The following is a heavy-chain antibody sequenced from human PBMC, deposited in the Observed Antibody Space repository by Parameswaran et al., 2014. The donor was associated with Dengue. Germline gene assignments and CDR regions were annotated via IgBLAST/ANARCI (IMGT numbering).Heavy chain of an antibody. V-gene: IGHV4-34*01. CDR2: INHSGST. J-gene: IGHJ5*02. D-gene: IGHD3-3*01. Sequence: RWIRQPPGKGLEWIGEINHSGSTNYNPSLKSRVTISVDTSKNQFSLKLSSVTAADTAVYYCARGPGLRFLEWPSNWFDPWGQGTLVTVSS. CDR3: ARGPGLRFLEWPSNWFDP.